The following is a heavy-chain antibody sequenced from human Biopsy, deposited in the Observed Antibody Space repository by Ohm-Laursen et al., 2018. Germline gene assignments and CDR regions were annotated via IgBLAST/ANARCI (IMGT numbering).Heavy chain of an antibody. CDR3: ARDRDRRGWFDP. CDR2: IYTSGIT. J-gene: IGHJ5*02. V-gene: IGHV4-4*07. Sequence: PPGTLSLTCTVSGGSLSSYSWSWIRQPAGKGLEWIGQIYTSGITNYNPSLKSRVTMSVDTSKNKFSLRVSSVTAEDTAVYYCARDRDRRGWFDPWGQGTLVTVSS. D-gene: IGHD1-14*01. CDR1: GGSLSSYS.